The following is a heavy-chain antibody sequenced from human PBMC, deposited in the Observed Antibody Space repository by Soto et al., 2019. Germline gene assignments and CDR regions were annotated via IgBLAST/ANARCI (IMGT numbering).Heavy chain of an antibody. CDR1: GDSVSSNNAA. CDR3: SRTSWAGAGMENWFDP. CDR2: TYYRSEWDN. V-gene: IGHV6-1*01. J-gene: IGHJ5*02. D-gene: IGHD3-10*01. Sequence: SQTLSLTCAISGDSVSSNNAAWTWIRQSPSRGLEWLGRTYYRSEWDNDYAVSVKSRISINPDTSKNQFSLQLNSVTPDDTAVYYCSRTSWAGAGMENWFDPWGQGTLVTVSS.